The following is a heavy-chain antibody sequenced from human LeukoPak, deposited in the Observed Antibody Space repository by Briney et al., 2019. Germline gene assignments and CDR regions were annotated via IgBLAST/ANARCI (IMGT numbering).Heavy chain of an antibody. J-gene: IGHJ4*02. CDR2: ISSSSSYT. V-gene: IGHV3-11*05. CDR1: GFTFSDYY. D-gene: IGHD6-13*01. Sequence: GGSLSLSCAASGFTFSDYYMSWNRQAPGKGREWVSYISSSSSYTNYADSVKGRFTISRDNAKNSMYLQMNSLRAEDTAVYYCARVIAAAGLTFDYWGQGTLVTVSS. CDR3: ARVIAAAGLTFDY.